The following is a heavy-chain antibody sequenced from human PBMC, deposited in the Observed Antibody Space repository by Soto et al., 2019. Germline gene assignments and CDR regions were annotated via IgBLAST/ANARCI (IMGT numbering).Heavy chain of an antibody. D-gene: IGHD3-3*01. Sequence: GASVKVSCKASGGTFSSYAISWVRQAPGQGLEWMGGIIPIFGTANYAQKFQGRVTITADKSTSTAYMELSSLRSEDTAVYYCARYGSLEWLNYYYYYGMDVWGQGTTVTVSS. CDR3: ARYGSLEWLNYYYYYGMDV. CDR2: IIPIFGTA. V-gene: IGHV1-69*06. CDR1: GGTFSSYA. J-gene: IGHJ6*02.